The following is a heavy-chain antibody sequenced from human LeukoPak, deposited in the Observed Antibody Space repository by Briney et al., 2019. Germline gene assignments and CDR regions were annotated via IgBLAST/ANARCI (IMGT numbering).Heavy chain of an antibody. V-gene: IGHV4-39*01. J-gene: IGHJ5*02. CDR2: IFYSGST. Sequence: PSETLSLTCTVSGGSISSYYWGWIRQPPGKGLEWVGSIFYSGSTHYNPSLKSRVTISVDTSKNQFSLKLSSVTAADTAVYYCARQFNNYADWFDPWGQGTLVIVSS. CDR3: ARQFNNYADWFDP. D-gene: IGHD4-11*01. CDR1: GGSISSYY.